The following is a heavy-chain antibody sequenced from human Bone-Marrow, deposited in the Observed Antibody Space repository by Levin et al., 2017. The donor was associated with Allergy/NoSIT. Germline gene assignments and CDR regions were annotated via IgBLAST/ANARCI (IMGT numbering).Heavy chain of an antibody. CDR3: ARRGSGSYFGYLDV. CDR2: IWYDGSQT. CDR1: GFTFSSDG. Sequence: GESLKISCAASGFTFSSDGMHWVRQVPGKGLEWVAIIWYDGSQTYYADSVKGRFTISRDNSKNTLYLQMNSLRAEDTAVYYCARRGSGSYFGYLDVWGTGTTVIVSS. J-gene: IGHJ6*03. V-gene: IGHV3-33*01. D-gene: IGHD3-10*01.